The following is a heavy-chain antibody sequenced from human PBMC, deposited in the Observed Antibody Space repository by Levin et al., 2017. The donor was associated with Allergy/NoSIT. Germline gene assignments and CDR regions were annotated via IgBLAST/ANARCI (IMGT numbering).Heavy chain of an antibody. D-gene: IGHD1-1*01. CDR1: GFTFTSSA. J-gene: IGHJ6*02. CDR3: AATVQLERMGGYYGMDV. Sequence: SVKVSCKASGFTFTSSAVQWVRQARGQRLEWIGWIVVGSGNTNYAQKFQERVTITRDMSTSTAYMELSSLRSEDTAVYYCAATVQLERMGGYYGMDVWGQGTTVTVSS. CDR2: IVVGSGNT. V-gene: IGHV1-58*01.